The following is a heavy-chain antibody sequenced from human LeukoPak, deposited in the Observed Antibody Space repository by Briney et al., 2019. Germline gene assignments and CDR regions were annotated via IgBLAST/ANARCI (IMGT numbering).Heavy chain of an antibody. Sequence: GGSLRLSCAASGFTFSSYEMNWVRQAPGKGLEWVSYISSSGSTIYYADSVKGRFTISRDNSKNTLYLQMNSLRAEDTAVYYCASPSSAAGTPFDYWGQGTLVTVSS. CDR2: ISSSGSTI. V-gene: IGHV3-48*03. J-gene: IGHJ4*02. CDR1: GFTFSSYE. CDR3: ASPSSAAGTPFDY. D-gene: IGHD6-13*01.